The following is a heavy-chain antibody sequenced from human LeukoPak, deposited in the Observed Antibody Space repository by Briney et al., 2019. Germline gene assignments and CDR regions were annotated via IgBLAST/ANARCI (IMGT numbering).Heavy chain of an antibody. CDR1: GFTFDDYA. J-gene: IGHJ3*02. V-gene: IGHV3-9*01. CDR2: ISWNSGSM. Sequence: GRSLRLSCAASGFTFDDYAMHWVRQAPGKGLEWVSGISWNSGSMGYADSVKGQFTISRDNAKNSLYLQMNSLRAEDTALYYCAKARAVAALDAFDIWGQGTMVTVSS. CDR3: AKARAVAALDAFDI. D-gene: IGHD6-19*01.